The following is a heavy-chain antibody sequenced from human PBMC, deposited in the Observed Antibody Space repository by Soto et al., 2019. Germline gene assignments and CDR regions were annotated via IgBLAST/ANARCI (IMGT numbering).Heavy chain of an antibody. Sequence: EVQLVESGGDLVQPGESLKLSCAASGIPFSDFAFHWVRQASGKGLEWVGRIRNKANSHATTYAASVKGRFTISRDDSKNTVYLQMNSLKTEDTAVYYCTRMLYMAYWGQGTMVTVSS. J-gene: IGHJ4*02. CDR2: IRNKANSHAT. CDR1: GIPFSDFA. V-gene: IGHV3-73*02. D-gene: IGHD2-8*01. CDR3: TRMLYMAY.